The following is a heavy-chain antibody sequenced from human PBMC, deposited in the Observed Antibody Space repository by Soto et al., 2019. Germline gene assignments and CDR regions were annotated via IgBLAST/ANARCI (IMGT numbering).Heavy chain of an antibody. Sequence: PGESLKISCKGSGYSSTSYWIGWVRQMPGKGLEWMGIIYPGDSDTRYSPSFQGQVAFSADKSISTAYLQWSGLKASDTAIYYCARRLSTGWFFDFWGQGTLVTVSS. CDR2: IYPGDSDT. D-gene: IGHD6-19*01. CDR3: ARRLSTGWFFDF. CDR1: GYSSTSYW. J-gene: IGHJ4*02. V-gene: IGHV5-51*01.